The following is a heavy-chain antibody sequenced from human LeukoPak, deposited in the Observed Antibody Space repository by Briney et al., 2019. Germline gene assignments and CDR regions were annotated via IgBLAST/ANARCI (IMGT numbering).Heavy chain of an antibody. CDR2: IYTSGST. D-gene: IGHD6-13*01. V-gene: IGHV4-4*07. Sequence: PSETLSLTCTVSGGXISSYYCSWIRQPAGKGLEWIGRIYTSGSTNYNPSLKSRVTMSVDTSKNQFSLKLSSVTAADTAVYYCASQHIAAAGTSHPGDYWGQGTLVTVSS. CDR3: ASQHIAAAGTSHPGDY. CDR1: GGXISSYY. J-gene: IGHJ4*02.